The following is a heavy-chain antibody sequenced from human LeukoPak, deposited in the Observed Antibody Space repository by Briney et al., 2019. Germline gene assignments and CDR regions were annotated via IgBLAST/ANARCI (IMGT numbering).Heavy chain of an antibody. V-gene: IGHV3-23*01. CDR3: AKDNWARYYYDSSGYYYEWLDY. CDR1: GFTFTNYA. D-gene: IGHD3-22*01. J-gene: IGHJ4*02. Sequence: PGGSLRLSCAASGFTFTNYAMSWVRQAPGRGLEWVSNISPGGSTNYADSVKGRFTISRDNAKNSLYLQMNSLRAEDTALYYCAKDNWARYYYDSSGYYYEWLDYWGQGTLVTVSS. CDR2: ISPGGST.